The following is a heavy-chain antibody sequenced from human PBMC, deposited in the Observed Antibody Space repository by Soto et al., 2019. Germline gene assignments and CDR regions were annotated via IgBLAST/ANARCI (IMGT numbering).Heavy chain of an antibody. V-gene: IGHV4-4*07. J-gene: IGHJ6*02. D-gene: IGHD1-26*01. CDR1: GGSISRHY. CDR3: AGGNWDYYYYALDV. Sequence: PSETLSLTCSVSGGSISRHYWSWIRQAAGRGLEWIGRIYISGSTNYNPSLKSRVTLSVDTSKNQFSLHLNSVTAADTAVYYCAGGNWDYYYYALDVWGQGITVTVS. CDR2: IYISGST.